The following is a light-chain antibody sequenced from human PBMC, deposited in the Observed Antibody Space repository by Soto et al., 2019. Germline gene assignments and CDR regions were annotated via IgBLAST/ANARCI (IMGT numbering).Light chain of an antibody. CDR2: EDI. J-gene: IGLJ1*01. CDR3: CSYADRSTYV. V-gene: IGLV2-23*01. CDR1: RSDVGSYNL. Sequence: QSVLTQPASVSGSPGQSITIYCTGTRSDVGSYNLVSWYQQHPGKAPKVMIYEDIKRPSGVSNRFSGSKSDNTASLTISGLQAEDEADYYCCSYADRSTYVFGTGTKLTVL.